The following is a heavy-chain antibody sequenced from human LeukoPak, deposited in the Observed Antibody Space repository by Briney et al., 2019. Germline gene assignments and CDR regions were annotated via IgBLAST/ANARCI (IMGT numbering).Heavy chain of an antibody. D-gene: IGHD2-15*01. CDR3: ATERPRGYCSGGSCYDY. CDR2: FDPEDGET. J-gene: IGHJ4*02. V-gene: IGHV1-24*01. CDR1: GYTLTELS. Sequence: ASVKVSCKVSGYTLTELSMHWVRQAPGKGLEWMGGFDPEDGETIYAQKFQGRVTMTEDTSTDTAYMELSSPRSEDTAVYYCATERPRGYCSGGSCYDYWGQGTLVTVSS.